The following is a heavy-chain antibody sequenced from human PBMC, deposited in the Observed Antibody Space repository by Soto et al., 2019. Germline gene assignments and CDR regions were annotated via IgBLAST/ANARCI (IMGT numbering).Heavy chain of an antibody. CDR2: IIPIFGTA. Sequence: QVQLVQSGAEVKKAGSSVKVSCKASGGTFNNDAINWVRQAPGQGLEWMGGIIPIFGTANYAQKFQGRVTITAEASTSRTHISLSSLRSEDTAVYYGTRGISMVPGVPIPYYFDLWGQGPLVAVSS. D-gene: IGHD3-10*01. V-gene: IGHV1-69*01. CDR1: GGTFNNDA. J-gene: IGHJ5*02. CDR3: TRGISMVPGVPIPYYFDL.